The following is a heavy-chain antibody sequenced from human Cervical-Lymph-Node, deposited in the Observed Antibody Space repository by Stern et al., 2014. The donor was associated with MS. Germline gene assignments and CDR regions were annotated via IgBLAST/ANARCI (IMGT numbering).Heavy chain of an antibody. Sequence: QLVESGPEVKKPGTSVKVSCKASGFTFTSSAVQWVRQARGQRLEWIGWIVVGSGNTNYAQKFQERVTITRDMSTSTAYMELSSLRSEDTAVYYCEAVPDYYDSSGADAFDIWGQGTMVTVSS. V-gene: IGHV1-58*01. D-gene: IGHD3-22*01. CDR3: EAVPDYYDSSGADAFDI. CDR1: GFTFTSSA. CDR2: IVVGSGNT. J-gene: IGHJ3*02.